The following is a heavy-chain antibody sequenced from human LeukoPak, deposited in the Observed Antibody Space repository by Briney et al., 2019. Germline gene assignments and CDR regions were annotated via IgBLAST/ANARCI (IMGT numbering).Heavy chain of an antibody. V-gene: IGHV4-34*01. CDR2: INHSGGT. J-gene: IGHJ4*02. CDR3: ARGVIFVAVAGTRVTRGDY. Sequence: SETLSLTCAVYGGSFSGYYWSWIRQPPGKGLEWIGEINHSGGTNYNPSLKSRVTISVDTSKNQFSLKLSSVTAADTAVYYCARGVIFVAVAGTRVTRGDYWGQGTLVTVSS. D-gene: IGHD6-19*01. CDR1: GGSFSGYY.